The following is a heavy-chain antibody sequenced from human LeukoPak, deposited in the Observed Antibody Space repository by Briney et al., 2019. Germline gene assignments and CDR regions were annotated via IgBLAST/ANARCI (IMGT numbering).Heavy chain of an antibody. V-gene: IGHV4-31*11. D-gene: IGHD4-17*01. Sequence: SETLSLTCAVYGGSFSGYYWSWIRQHPGKGLEWIGYIYYSGSTYYNPSLKSRVTISVDTSKNQFSLKLSSVTAADTAVYYCARATLTPDYWGQGTLVTVSS. CDR2: IYYSGST. CDR1: GGSFSGYY. CDR3: ARATLTPDY. J-gene: IGHJ4*02.